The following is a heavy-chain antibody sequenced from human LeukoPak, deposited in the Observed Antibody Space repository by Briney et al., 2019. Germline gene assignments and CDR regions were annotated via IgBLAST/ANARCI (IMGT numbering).Heavy chain of an antibody. CDR1: ADSINNKSYY. Sequence: SETLSLTCTVSADSINNKSYYWAWIRQPPGKVLEWIGSINYRGNTYYNPSLKSRVTISIDTSKNQFSLKLSSVTAADTAVYYCARVWLTTVFSFDYWGQGTLVTVSS. J-gene: IGHJ4*02. CDR2: INYRGNT. D-gene: IGHD4-11*01. CDR3: ARVWLTTVFSFDY. V-gene: IGHV4-39*07.